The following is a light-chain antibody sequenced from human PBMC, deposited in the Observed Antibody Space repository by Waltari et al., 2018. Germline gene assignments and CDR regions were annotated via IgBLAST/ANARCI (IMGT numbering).Light chain of an antibody. CDR1: QSIGSL. CDR3: QQYYSYFT. J-gene: IGKJ4*01. CDR2: DAS. Sequence: DIQMTQSPSNLAASVGDRVTIPCRASQSIGSLLAWYQQKPGKAPKLLIYDASSLESGVPSRFSGSGSGTEFTLTINSLQPDDFATYSCQQYYSYFTFGGGAKVEIK. V-gene: IGKV1-5*01.